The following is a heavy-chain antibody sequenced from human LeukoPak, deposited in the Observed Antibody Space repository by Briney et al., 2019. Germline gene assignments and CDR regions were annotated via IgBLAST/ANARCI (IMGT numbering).Heavy chain of an antibody. J-gene: IGHJ4*02. CDR1: GGSVSSGSYY. CDR2: LYYSGST. CDR3: ARGSGWLDY. D-gene: IGHD6-19*01. V-gene: IGHV4-61*01. Sequence: SETLSLTCTVSGGSVSSGSYYWNWIRQPPGKGLEWIGYLYYSGSTKYNPPLKSRVTISVDTSKNQFSLKLTSVTAADTAVYYCARGSGWLDYWGQGTLVTVSS.